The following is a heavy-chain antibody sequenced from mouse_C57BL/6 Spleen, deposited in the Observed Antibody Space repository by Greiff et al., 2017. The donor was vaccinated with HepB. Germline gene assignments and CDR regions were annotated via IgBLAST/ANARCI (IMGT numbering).Heavy chain of an antibody. CDR2: IYPGSGST. J-gene: IGHJ4*01. CDR1: GYTFTSYW. Sequence: QVQLQQSGAELVKPGASVKMSCKASGYTFTSYWITWVKQRPGQGLEWIGDIYPGSGSTNYNEKFKSKATLTVDTSSSTAYMQLSSLTSEDSAVYYCARVHYGSPSYYAMDYWGQGTSGTVSS. D-gene: IGHD1-1*01. V-gene: IGHV1-55*01. CDR3: ARVHYGSPSYYAMDY.